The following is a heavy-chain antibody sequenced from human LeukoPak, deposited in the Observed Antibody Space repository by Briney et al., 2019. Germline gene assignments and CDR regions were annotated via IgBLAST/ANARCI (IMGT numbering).Heavy chain of an antibody. CDR1: GYTFTSYG. D-gene: IGHD1-26*01. Sequence: GASVKVSCKASGYTFTSYGISWVRQAPGQGLEWMGWISAYNGNTNYAQKLQGRVTMTTDTSTSTAYMELRSLRSDGTAVYYCARDRELDGYYYYYMDVWGKGTTVTVSS. J-gene: IGHJ6*03. V-gene: IGHV1-18*01. CDR2: ISAYNGNT. CDR3: ARDRELDGYYYYYMDV.